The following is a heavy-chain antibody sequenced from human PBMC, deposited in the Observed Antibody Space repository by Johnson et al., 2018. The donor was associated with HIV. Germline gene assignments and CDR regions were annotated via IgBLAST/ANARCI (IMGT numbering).Heavy chain of an antibody. V-gene: IGHV3-30*14. CDR3: ASVPMIVVLDGAFDI. CDR1: GFTFSSYA. Sequence: QVQLVESGGGVVQPGRSLRLSCAASGFTFSSYAMHGVRQAPGKGLEWVAVISYDGSNKYYADSVKGRFTISRDNSKNTLYLQMNSLRAEDTAVYYCASVPMIVVLDGAFDIWGQGTMVTVSS. CDR2: ISYDGSNK. D-gene: IGHD3-22*01. J-gene: IGHJ3*02.